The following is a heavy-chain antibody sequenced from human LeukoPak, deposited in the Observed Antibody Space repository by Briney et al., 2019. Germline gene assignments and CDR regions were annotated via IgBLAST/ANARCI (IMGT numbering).Heavy chain of an antibody. J-gene: IGHJ3*02. CDR2: IYYSGST. Sequence: PSETLSLTCTVSGGSVSSGSDYWSWIRQPPGKGLEWIGYIYYSGSTNYNPSLKSRVTISVDTSKNQFSLKLSSVTAADTAVYYCARVYYGSGSYSDAFDIWGQGTMVTVSS. V-gene: IGHV4-61*01. CDR1: GGSVSSGSDY. D-gene: IGHD3-10*01. CDR3: ARVYYGSGSYSDAFDI.